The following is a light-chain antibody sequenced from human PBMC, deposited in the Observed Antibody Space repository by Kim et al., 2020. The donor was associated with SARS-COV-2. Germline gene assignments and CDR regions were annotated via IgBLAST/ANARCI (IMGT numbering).Light chain of an antibody. CDR1: DTDIANTY. J-gene: IGLJ2*01. V-gene: IGLV1-47*02. CDR2: GNT. Sequence: GQSDTVSCAGGDTDIANTYVYWYQKLPGAAPKLLIYGNTQRPSGVPDRFSGSKSGTSASLAISELRPEDEADYYCAAWDASLSARLFGGGTKLTVL. CDR3: AAWDASLSARL.